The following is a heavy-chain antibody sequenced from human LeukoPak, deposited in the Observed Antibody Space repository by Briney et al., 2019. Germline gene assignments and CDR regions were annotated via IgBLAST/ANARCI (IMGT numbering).Heavy chain of an antibody. Sequence: GGSLRLSCVASAFTFKTYTLNWVRQTPGKGLEWVSYISTAGNLINYADSVRGRFTISRDNAKNSLYLYMSSLTPEDTAVYYCARTVEGYFDFRGQGTLVTVSS. CDR3: ARTVEGYFDF. J-gene: IGHJ4*02. CDR1: AFTFKTYT. CDR2: ISTAGNLI. V-gene: IGHV3-21*01. D-gene: IGHD5-24*01.